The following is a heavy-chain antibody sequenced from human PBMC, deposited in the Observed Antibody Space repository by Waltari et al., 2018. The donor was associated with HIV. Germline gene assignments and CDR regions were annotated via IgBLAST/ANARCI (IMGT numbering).Heavy chain of an antibody. CDR2: MNPNSGNT. V-gene: IGHV1-8*01. D-gene: IGHD3-22*01. J-gene: IGHJ3*02. CDR3: ARGYSYDRSGEAFEI. CDR1: GYTFTNYD. Sequence: QVQLVQSGAEVKKPGASVKVSCKASGYTFTNYDINWGRQATGQGLEWMGWMNPNSGNTGYAQKCHGRVTMTRNTSISTAYMELSSLRSEDTAVYYCARGYSYDRSGEAFEIWGQGTMVTVSS.